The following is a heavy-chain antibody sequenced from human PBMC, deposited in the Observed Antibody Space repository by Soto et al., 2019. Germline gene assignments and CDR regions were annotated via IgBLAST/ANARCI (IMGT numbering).Heavy chain of an antibody. CDR1: GFTFSSYA. CDR3: AKDLIRAAAAPEGFDY. CDR2: ISGSGGST. D-gene: IGHD6-13*01. Sequence: EVQLLESGGGLVQPGGSLRLSCAASGFTFSSYAMSWVRQAPGKGLEWVSAISGSGGSTYYADSVNGRFTNSRDNSKNTLYLQMNSLRAEDTAVYYCAKDLIRAAAAPEGFDYWGQGTLVTVSS. J-gene: IGHJ4*02. V-gene: IGHV3-23*01.